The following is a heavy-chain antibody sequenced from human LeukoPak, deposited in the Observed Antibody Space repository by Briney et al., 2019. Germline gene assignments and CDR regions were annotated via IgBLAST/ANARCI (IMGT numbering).Heavy chain of an antibody. CDR1: GFTVSSND. CDR3: ARDAAPAY. CDR2: IYSGGGT. V-gene: IGHV3-53*01. D-gene: IGHD6-13*01. J-gene: IGHJ4*02. Sequence: GGSLRVSCAASGFTVSSNDMSWVRQAPGKGLEWVSVIYSGGGTDYADSVKGRFTISRDKTTLYLQMNSLRAEDTAVYYCARDAAPAYWGQGTLVTVSS.